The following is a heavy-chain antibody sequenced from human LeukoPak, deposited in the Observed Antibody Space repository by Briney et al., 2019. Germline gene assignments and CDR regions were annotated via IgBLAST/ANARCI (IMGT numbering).Heavy chain of an antibody. Sequence: GGSLRLSCAASGFTFSSYAMSWVRQAPGKGLEWVSAISGSGGSTYYADSVKGRFTISRDNSKNTLYLQMNSLRAEDTAVYYCAKDHGARVTALDFDYWGQGTLVSVSS. CDR3: AKDHGARVTALDFDY. J-gene: IGHJ4*02. CDR2: ISGSGGST. CDR1: GFTFSSYA. V-gene: IGHV3-23*01. D-gene: IGHD4-11*01.